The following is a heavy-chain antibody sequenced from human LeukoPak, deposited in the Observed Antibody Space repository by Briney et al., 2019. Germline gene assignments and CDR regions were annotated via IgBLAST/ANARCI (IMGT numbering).Heavy chain of an antibody. CDR2: ISSNGGST. CDR3: ARNRYCSGGNCYSLRSLDP. Sequence: EGSLRLSCAASGFTFSSYAMHWVRQAPGKGLEYVSTISSNGGSTYYANSVKGRFTISRDNSKNTLYLQMDSLRAEDMAVYYCARNRYCSGGNCYSLRSLDPWGQGTLVTVSS. D-gene: IGHD2-15*01. J-gene: IGHJ5*02. V-gene: IGHV3-64*01. CDR1: GFTFSSYA.